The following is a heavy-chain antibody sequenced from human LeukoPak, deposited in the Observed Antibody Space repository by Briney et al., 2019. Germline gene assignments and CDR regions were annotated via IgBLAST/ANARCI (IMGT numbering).Heavy chain of an antibody. CDR3: AKGSSTYSITSYWYFDL. V-gene: IGHV3-30-3*01. CDR1: GFTFSSYA. D-gene: IGHD6-13*01. CDR2: ISYDGSNK. J-gene: IGHJ2*01. Sequence: GGSLRLSCAASGFTFSSYAMHWVRQAPGKGLEWVAVISYDGSNKYYADSVKGRFTISRDNSKNTLYLQMNSLRAEDTAVYYCAKGSSTYSITSYWYFDLWGRGTLVTVSS.